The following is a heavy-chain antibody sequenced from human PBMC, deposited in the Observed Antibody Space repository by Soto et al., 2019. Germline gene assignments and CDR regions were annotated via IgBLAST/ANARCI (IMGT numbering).Heavy chain of an antibody. D-gene: IGHD6-19*01. V-gene: IGHV5-51*01. CDR3: ARQRIAVAGDAFDI. J-gene: IGHJ3*02. Sequence: PGESLKISCQGSGYSFTTYWIAWVRQMPGKGLEWMGIIYPGDSDTRYSPSFQGQVTISADKSISTAYLQWSSLKASDTAMYYCARQRIAVAGDAFDIWGQGTMVTVSS. CDR2: IYPGDSDT. CDR1: GYSFTTYW.